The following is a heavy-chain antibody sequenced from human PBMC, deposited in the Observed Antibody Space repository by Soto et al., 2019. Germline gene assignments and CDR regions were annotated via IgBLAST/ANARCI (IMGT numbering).Heavy chain of an antibody. CDR3: ARSMSGSSSWYYYYYGMDV. Sequence: SVKVSCKASGGTFSSYAISWVRQAPGQGLEWMGGIIPIFGTANYAQKFQGRVTITADESTSTAYMELSSLRSEDTAVYYCARSMSGSSSWYYYYYGMDVWGQGTTVTVSS. D-gene: IGHD6-13*01. J-gene: IGHJ6*02. V-gene: IGHV1-69*13. CDR2: IIPIFGTA. CDR1: GGTFSSYA.